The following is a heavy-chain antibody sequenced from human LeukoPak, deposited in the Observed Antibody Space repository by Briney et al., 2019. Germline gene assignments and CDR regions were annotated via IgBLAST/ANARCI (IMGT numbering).Heavy chain of an antibody. CDR3: ASGSYYFDY. CDR2: IYYSGST. V-gene: IGHV4-59*01. CDR1: GGSISSYY. Sequence: SETLSLTCTVSGGSISSYYWSWIRQPPGKGLEWIGYIYYSGSTNYNPSLKSRVTISVDTSKNQFSLKLSSVTAADTAVYYCASGSYYFDYWGQGTLVTVSS. J-gene: IGHJ4*02. D-gene: IGHD1-26*01.